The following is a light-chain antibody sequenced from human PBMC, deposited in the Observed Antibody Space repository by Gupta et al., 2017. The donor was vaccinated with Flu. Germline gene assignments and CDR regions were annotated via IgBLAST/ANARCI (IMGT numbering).Light chain of an antibody. V-gene: IGKV1-33*01. CDR1: QDISNY. Sequence: DIQMTQSPSSLSASVGDRVTITCQASQDISNYLNWYQQKPGKAPKLLIYDASNLETGVTSRFSGSGSGTDFTFTISSLQTEDLATYYCQQDDTLLTFGHGTKVDIK. J-gene: IGKJ3*01. CDR3: QQDDTLLT. CDR2: DAS.